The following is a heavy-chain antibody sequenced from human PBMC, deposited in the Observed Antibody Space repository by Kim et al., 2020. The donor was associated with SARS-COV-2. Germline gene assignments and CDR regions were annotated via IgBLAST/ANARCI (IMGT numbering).Heavy chain of an antibody. CDR1: GFTFSYYD. Sequence: GGSLRLSCAASGFTFSYYDMHWVRQVTGKGLEWVSAIGTSGDTYYPGSVKGRFTISRENAKNSLYLQMNSLRAGDTAVYYCVAGVPAGKGEDYWGQGTLVTVSS. V-gene: IGHV3-13*04. CDR3: VAGVPAGKGEDY. CDR2: IGTSGDT. D-gene: IGHD3-10*01. J-gene: IGHJ4*02.